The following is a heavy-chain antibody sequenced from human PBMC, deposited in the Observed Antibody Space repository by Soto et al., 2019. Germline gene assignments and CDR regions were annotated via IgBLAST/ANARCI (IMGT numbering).Heavy chain of an antibody. CDR1: GYTFINYG. CDR3: AVGYSRSWYLDY. D-gene: IGHD6-13*01. J-gene: IGHJ4*02. Sequence: QVQLVQSGAEAKKPGASVKVSCKASGYTFINYGISWVRQAPGQGLEWMGWISASNGNTNYAQKFQGRVTMTTDTSTSTAYMELRSMRSDDTAVYYCAVGYSRSWYLDYWGQVTLVTVSS. CDR2: ISASNGNT. V-gene: IGHV1-18*04.